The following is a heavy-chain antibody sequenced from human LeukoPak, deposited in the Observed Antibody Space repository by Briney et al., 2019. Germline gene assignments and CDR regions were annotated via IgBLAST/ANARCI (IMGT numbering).Heavy chain of an antibody. CDR2: LSYDGSSK. V-gene: IGHV3-30-3*01. D-gene: IGHD2-15*01. CDR3: AREVSAGGPHFDY. Sequence: AALSYDGSSKYYAASVTARFPISRDNSKNMVYLQMNTLRAEDTAVYYCAREVSAGGPHFDYWGQGTLVTVSS. J-gene: IGHJ4*02.